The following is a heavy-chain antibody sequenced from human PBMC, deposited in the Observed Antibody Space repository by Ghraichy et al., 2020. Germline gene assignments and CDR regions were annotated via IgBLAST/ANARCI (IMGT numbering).Heavy chain of an antibody. CDR2: IYYSGST. CDR1: GGSISSYY. Sequence: SETLSLTCTVSGGSISSYYWTWIRQPPGKGLEWIGYIYYSGSTNYNPSLKSRVAISVDTSKNQFSLKLSSVTAADTAVYYCAKILGRPGSIYGKDVWGQGTTVTVSS. J-gene: IGHJ6*02. D-gene: IGHD7-27*01. CDR3: AKILGRPGSIYGKDV. V-gene: IGHV4-59*01.